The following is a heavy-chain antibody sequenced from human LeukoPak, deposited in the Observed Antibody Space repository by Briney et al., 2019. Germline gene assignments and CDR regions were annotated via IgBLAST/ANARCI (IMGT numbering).Heavy chain of an antibody. CDR2: TYYRSKWYN. CDR3: ARDRRSGWSTRGGENWFDP. V-gene: IGHV6-1*01. J-gene: IGHJ5*02. Sequence: SQTLSLTCAISGDSVSSNSAAWNWIRHSPSRGLEWLGRTYYRSKWYNDYAVSVKSRITINPDTSKNQFSLQLNSVTPEDTAVYYCARDRRSGWSTRGGENWFDPWGQGTLVTVSS. D-gene: IGHD6-19*01. CDR1: GDSVSSNSAA.